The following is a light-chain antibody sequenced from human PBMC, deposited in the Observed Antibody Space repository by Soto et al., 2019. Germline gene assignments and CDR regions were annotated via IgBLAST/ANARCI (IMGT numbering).Light chain of an antibody. V-gene: IGLV2-14*03. J-gene: IGLJ1*01. CDR3: TSSTSSSTLV. CDR1: SSDVGGYNH. CDR2: NVS. Sequence: QSAPTQPASVSGSPGQSITISCTGTSSDVGGYNHVSWYQQYPGKVPKLLIYNVSHRPSGVSNRFSGSKSGNTASLTISGLQAEDEADYFCTSSTSSSTLVFGTGTKVTVL.